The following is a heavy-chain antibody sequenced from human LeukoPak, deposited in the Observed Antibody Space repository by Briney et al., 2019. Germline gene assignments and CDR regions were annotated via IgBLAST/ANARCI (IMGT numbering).Heavy chain of an antibody. CDR1: GGSISSGGYY. J-gene: IGHJ4*02. Sequence: LSLTCTVSGGSISSGGYYWSWIRQAPGKGLEWISYIGGDGIAFYADSVKGRFTASKDDARKSMYLQMNSLRVEDTAVYYCAKDRANWAIDDWGQGTQVTVSS. D-gene: IGHD3-16*01. CDR3: AKDRANWAIDD. CDR2: IGGDGIAF. V-gene: IGHV3-11*01.